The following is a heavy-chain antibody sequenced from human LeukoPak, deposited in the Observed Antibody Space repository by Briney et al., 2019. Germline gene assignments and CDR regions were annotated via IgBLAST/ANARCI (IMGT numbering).Heavy chain of an antibody. D-gene: IGHD6-19*01. J-gene: IGHJ6*03. CDR2: IYYSGST. V-gene: IGHV4-59*01. CDR3: ARENSGWPLYYYYYMDV. CDR1: GGSISSYY. Sequence: SETLSLTCTVSGGSISSYYWSWIRQPPGKGLEWIGYIYYSGSTNYNPSLKSRVTISVDTSKNQFSLKLSSVTAADTAVYYCARENSGWPLYYYYYMDVWGKGTTVTVSS.